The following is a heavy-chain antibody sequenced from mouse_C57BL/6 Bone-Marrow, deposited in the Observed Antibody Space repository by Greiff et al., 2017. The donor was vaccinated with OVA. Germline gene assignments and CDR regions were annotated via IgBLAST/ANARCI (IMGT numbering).Heavy chain of an antibody. D-gene: IGHD1-3*01. CDR3: ARDVYVAPDWYFDV. J-gene: IGHJ1*03. CDR2: IYPGDGDT. CDR1: GYAFSSSW. V-gene: IGHV1-82*01. Sequence: QVQLQQSGPELVKPGASVKISCKASGYAFSSSWMNWVKQRPGKGLEWIGRIYPGDGDTTYNGKFKGKATLTADNSSSTAYMQLSSLTTEDSAVYVCARDVYVAPDWYFDVWGTGTTVTVSS.